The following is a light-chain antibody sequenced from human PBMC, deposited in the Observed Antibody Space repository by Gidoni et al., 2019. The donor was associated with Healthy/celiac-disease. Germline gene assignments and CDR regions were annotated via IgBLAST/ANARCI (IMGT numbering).Light chain of an antibody. Sequence: QSALTQPASVSASPGQSITISCPGTSSDVGGYNYVSEYQQHPGKSPKLMIYDVSNRPPGVSNRFSGSKSGNTASLTISGLQAEDEADYYCSSYTSSSTLDVVFGGGTKLTVL. V-gene: IGLV2-14*01. CDR3: SSYTSSSTLDVV. CDR1: SSDVGGYNY. J-gene: IGLJ2*01. CDR2: DVS.